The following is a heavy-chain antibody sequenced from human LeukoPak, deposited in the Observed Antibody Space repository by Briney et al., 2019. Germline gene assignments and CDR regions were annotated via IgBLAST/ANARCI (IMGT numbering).Heavy chain of an antibody. Sequence: ASVKVSCKASGYTFTGYYMHWVRQAPGQGLEWMGRINPNSGGTNYAQKFQGRVTMTRDTSISTAYMELSRLRSDDTAVYYCARTGYSSSWYTVNFDYWGQGTLVTVSS. D-gene: IGHD6-13*01. CDR2: INPNSGGT. CDR3: ARTGYSSSWYTVNFDY. J-gene: IGHJ4*02. V-gene: IGHV1-2*06. CDR1: GYTFTGYY.